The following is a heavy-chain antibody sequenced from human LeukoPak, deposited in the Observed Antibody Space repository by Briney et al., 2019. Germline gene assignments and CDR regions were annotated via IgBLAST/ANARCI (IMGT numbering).Heavy chain of an antibody. CDR1: GFTFSSYS. D-gene: IGHD3-22*01. CDR3: ARVTYYSDSSAYYYDS. J-gene: IGHJ4*02. CDR2: ISSGSSYM. Sequence: GGSLRLSCAASGFTFSSYSMNWVRQSPGKGLEWVSSISSGSSYMYYADSVKGRFTISRDNAKNSLYLQMNRLRAEDTAVYYCARVTYYSDSSAYYYDSWGQGTLVTVSS. V-gene: IGHV3-21*01.